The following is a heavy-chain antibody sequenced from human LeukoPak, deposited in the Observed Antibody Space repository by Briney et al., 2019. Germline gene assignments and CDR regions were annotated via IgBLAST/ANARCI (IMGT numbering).Heavy chain of an antibody. D-gene: IGHD3-3*01. J-gene: IGHJ4*02. CDR1: GFTFYDYG. CDR3: AKGSTYHEFWGGYYFDF. CDR2: VCGGSSNT. Sequence: GGSLRLSCAASGFTFYDYGMSWLRHAPGKGLKRVSAVCGGSSNTYYADSVKGRFTISRDNSKNTLYLQMNSLRTADTAVYFCAKGSTYHEFWGGYYFDFWGQGTLVTVSS. V-gene: IGHV3-23*01.